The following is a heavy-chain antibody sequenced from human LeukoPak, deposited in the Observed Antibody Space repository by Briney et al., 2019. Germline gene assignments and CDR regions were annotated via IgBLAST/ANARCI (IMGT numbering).Heavy chain of an antibody. CDR2: IYYSGST. Sequence: PSETLSLTCTVSGGSISSSSYYWGWIRQPPGKGLEWIGSIYYSGSTYYNPSLKSRVTISVDTSKNQFSLKLSSATAADTAVYYCARHYYSSGWYFDYWGQGTLVTVSS. V-gene: IGHV4-39*01. J-gene: IGHJ4*02. D-gene: IGHD6-19*01. CDR1: GGSISSSSYY. CDR3: ARHYYSSGWYFDY.